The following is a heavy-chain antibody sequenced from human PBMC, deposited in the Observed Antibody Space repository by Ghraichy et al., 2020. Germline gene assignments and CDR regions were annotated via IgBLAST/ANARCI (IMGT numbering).Heavy chain of an antibody. CDR2: IYTSGST. V-gene: IGHV4-61*02. CDR1: GGSISSGSYY. CDR3: ARDATGRLSRGYGMDV. D-gene: IGHD1-1*01. Sequence: SETLSLTCTVSGGSISSGSYYWSWIRQPAGKGLEWIGRIYTSGSTNYNPSLKSRVTISVDTSKNQFSLKLSSVTAADTAVYYCARDATGRLSRGYGMDVWGQGTTVTVSS. J-gene: IGHJ6*02.